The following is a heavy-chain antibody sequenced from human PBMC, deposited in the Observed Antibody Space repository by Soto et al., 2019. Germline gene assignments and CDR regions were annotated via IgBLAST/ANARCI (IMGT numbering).Heavy chain of an antibody. Sequence: GASVKVSCKASGYTFTSYDINWVRQATGQGLEWMGWMNPNSGNTGYAQKFQGRVTMTRNTSISTAYMELSSLRSEDTAVYYCARFPYTITHRGYYYYGMDVWGQGTTVTVSS. CDR1: GYTFTSYD. V-gene: IGHV1-8*01. CDR3: ARFPYTITHRGYYYYGMDV. CDR2: MNPNSGNT. J-gene: IGHJ6*02. D-gene: IGHD3-9*01.